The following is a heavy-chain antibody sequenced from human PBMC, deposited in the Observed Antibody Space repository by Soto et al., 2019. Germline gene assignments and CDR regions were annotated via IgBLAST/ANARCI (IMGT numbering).Heavy chain of an antibody. Sequence: GGSLRLSCAASGFTFSSYSMNWVRQAPGKGLEWVSYISSSSSTIYYADSVKGRFTISRDNAKNSLYLQMNSLRAEDTAVYYCARDLYHDYIWGSYRPIFDYWGQGTLVTVSS. J-gene: IGHJ4*02. D-gene: IGHD3-16*02. CDR2: ISSSSSTI. CDR3: ARDLYHDYIWGSYRPIFDY. V-gene: IGHV3-48*01. CDR1: GFTFSSYS.